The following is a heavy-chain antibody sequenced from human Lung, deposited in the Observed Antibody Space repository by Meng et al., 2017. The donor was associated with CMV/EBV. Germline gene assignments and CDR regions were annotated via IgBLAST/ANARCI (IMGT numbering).Heavy chain of an antibody. V-gene: IGHV4-39*02. D-gene: IGHD3-3*01. CDR1: GGPISSSSYY. CDR3: ARDATIFGVVDPYYYGMDF. J-gene: IGHJ6*02. CDR2: IYYSGST. Sequence: LSCTVSGGPISSSSYYWGWIRQPPGKGLEWIGSIYYSGSTYYNPSLKSRVTISVDTSKNQFSLKLSSVTAADTAVYYCARDATIFGVVDPYYYGMDFWGQGTXVTVSS.